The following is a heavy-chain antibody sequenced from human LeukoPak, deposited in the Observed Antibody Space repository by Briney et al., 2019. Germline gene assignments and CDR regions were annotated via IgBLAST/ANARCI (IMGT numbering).Heavy chain of an antibody. Sequence: SETLSLTCTVSGDSITSSTYFWGWIRQPPGKGLEFIGNIYYSGSPYYNPSLKSRVSMSVDTSKNQFSLKLSSVTAADTAAYYCARQIAVAGSYYFDYWGQGTLVTVSS. CDR1: GDSITSSTYF. CDR2: IYYSGSP. J-gene: IGHJ4*02. D-gene: IGHD6-19*01. CDR3: ARQIAVAGSYYFDY. V-gene: IGHV4-39*01.